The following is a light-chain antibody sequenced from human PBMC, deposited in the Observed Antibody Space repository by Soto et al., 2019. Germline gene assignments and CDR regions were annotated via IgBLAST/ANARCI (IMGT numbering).Light chain of an antibody. Sequence: ESVLTQSPATLSLSPGERATLSCRASQSVSSYLAWYQQKPGQAPRLLIYDASNRATGIPARFSGSGSGTDFTLTISSLEPEDFAVYYCQQRSNWPPWTFGQGPKVEIK. J-gene: IGKJ1*01. CDR3: QQRSNWPPWT. V-gene: IGKV3-11*01. CDR1: QSVSSY. CDR2: DAS.